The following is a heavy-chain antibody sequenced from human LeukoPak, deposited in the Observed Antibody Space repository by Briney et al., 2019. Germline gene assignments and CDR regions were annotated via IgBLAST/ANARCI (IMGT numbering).Heavy chain of an antibody. CDR3: AKGAGIAAAGTRGGWFDP. D-gene: IGHD6-13*01. CDR2: ISGSGGST. Sequence: GGSLRLSCAASGFTFSSYAMSWVRQAPGEGLEWVSAISGSGGSTYYADSVKGRFTISRDNSKNTLYLQMNSLRAEDTAVYYCAKGAGIAAAGTRGGWFDPWGQGTLVTVSS. J-gene: IGHJ5*02. CDR1: GFTFSSYA. V-gene: IGHV3-23*01.